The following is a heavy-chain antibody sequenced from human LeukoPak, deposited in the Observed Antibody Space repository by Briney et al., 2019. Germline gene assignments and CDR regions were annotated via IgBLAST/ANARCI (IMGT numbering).Heavy chain of an antibody. CDR2: IKEDGSEK. CDR1: GFTFRSFA. J-gene: IGHJ4*02. V-gene: IGHV3-7*01. CDR3: AKWGGSGWYEDYFDY. D-gene: IGHD6-19*01. Sequence: GGSLRLSCAASGFTFRSFAMSWVRQAPGKGLEWVANIKEDGSEKDYVDSVKGRFIISRDNAKNSLFLQMNSLRAEDTAVYYCAKWGGSGWYEDYFDYWGQGNLVTVSS.